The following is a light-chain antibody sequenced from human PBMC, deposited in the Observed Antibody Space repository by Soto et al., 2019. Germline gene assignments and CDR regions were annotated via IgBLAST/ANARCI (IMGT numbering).Light chain of an antibody. CDR1: QDITTF. J-gene: IGKJ4*01. Sequence: ILMTQSQYSLSASVGDRVTITCRASQDITTFLALYQQKPGKIPKLLIYAASTLQAGVPSRFSGSGSGTDFTLTISSLQPDDVAAYYCQKYNSSPRTFGEGTMVDI. V-gene: IGKV1-27*01. CDR2: AAS. CDR3: QKYNSSPRT.